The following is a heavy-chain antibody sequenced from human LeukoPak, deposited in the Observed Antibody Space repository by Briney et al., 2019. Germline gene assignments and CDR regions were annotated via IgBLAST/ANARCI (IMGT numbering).Heavy chain of an antibody. CDR2: IRSKANSYEP. J-gene: IGHJ4*02. D-gene: IGHD3-22*01. Sequence: PGGSLKLSCAASVVTFSGSAMHWVRQASGKGLEWVGRIRSKANSYEPAYAASVKGRFTISRDDSKNTAYLQMNSLKTEDTDVYYCTFSTGSFASWGPGTLVTVSS. V-gene: IGHV3-73*01. CDR1: VVTFSGSA. CDR3: TFSTGSFAS.